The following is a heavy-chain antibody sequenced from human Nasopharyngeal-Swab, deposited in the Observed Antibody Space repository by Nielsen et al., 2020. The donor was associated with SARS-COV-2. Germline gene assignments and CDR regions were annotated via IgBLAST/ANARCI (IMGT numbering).Heavy chain of an antibody. Sequence: SETLSLTCAVYGGSFSGYYWSWIRQPPGKGLEWIGEINHSGSTNYNPSLKSRVSISVDTSKNQFSLKLSSVTAADTAVYYCARGGYSGYFDYWGQGTLVTVSS. CDR1: GGSFSGYY. CDR3: ARGGYSGYFDY. J-gene: IGHJ4*02. D-gene: IGHD5-12*01. CDR2: INHSGST. V-gene: IGHV4-34*01.